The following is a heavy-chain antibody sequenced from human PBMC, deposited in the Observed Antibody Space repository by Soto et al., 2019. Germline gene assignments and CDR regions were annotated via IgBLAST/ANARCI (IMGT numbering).Heavy chain of an antibody. J-gene: IGHJ5*02. CDR1: GGSFSGYY. V-gene: IGHV4-34*01. D-gene: IGHD2-2*01. CDR3: ARVVVPDAMGGWFDP. CDR2: INHSGST. Sequence: SETLSLTCAVYGGSFSGYYWSWIRQPPGKGLEWIGEINHSGSTNYNPSLKSRVTISVDTSKNQFSLKLSSVTAAGTAVYYCARVVVPDAMGGWFDPWGQGTLVTVSS.